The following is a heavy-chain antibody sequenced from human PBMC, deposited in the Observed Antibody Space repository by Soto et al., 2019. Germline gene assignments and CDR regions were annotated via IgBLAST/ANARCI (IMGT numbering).Heavy chain of an antibody. Sequence: GSVKVSCKASGYTFTSYGISWVRQAPGQGLEWMGWISAYNGNTNYAQKLQGRVTMTTDTSTSTAYMELRSLRFDDTAVYYCVFWSGPSPQWYYGMDVWGQGTTVTVSS. CDR2: ISAYNGNT. V-gene: IGHV1-18*01. J-gene: IGHJ6*02. CDR3: VFWSGPSPQWYYGMDV. D-gene: IGHD3-3*01. CDR1: GYTFTSYG.